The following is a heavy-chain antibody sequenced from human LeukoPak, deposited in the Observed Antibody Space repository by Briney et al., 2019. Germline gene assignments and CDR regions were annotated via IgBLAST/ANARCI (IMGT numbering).Heavy chain of an antibody. D-gene: IGHD2-15*01. CDR2: ISGSGGDT. CDR1: GFTFSSFS. J-gene: IGHJ4*02. CDR3: AKEGPYCSGGSCLMGFDY. V-gene: IGHV3-23*01. Sequence: PGGSLRLSCPASGFTFSSFSMSWVRQAPGKGLEWVSAISGSGGDTHYADSVKGRFTISRDNSKNTLYLQMNSLRAEDTAVYCCAKEGPYCSGGSCLMGFDYWGQGTLVTVSS.